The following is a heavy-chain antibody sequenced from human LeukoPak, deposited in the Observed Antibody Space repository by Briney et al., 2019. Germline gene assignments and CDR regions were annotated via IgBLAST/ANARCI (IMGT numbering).Heavy chain of an antibody. Sequence: ASVKVSCKASGYTFTGYYMHWVRQAPGQGLEWMGWINPNSGGTNYAQKFQGRVAMTRDTSISTAYMELSRLRSDDTAVYYCARDFRQLETQLMDVWGQGTTVTVSS. V-gene: IGHV1-2*02. CDR1: GYTFTGYY. CDR3: ARDFRQLETQLMDV. D-gene: IGHD1-1*01. J-gene: IGHJ6*02. CDR2: INPNSGGT.